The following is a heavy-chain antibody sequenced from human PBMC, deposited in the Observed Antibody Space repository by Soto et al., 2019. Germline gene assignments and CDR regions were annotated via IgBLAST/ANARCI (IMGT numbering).Heavy chain of an antibody. CDR2: SIPVFGTA. J-gene: IGHJ6*02. CDR3: ARGDATKIVVTTYYAMDV. Sequence: QVQLVQSGAEVKKPGSSVNVSCKASGGSLSNYGISWVRQAPGQGLEWMGGSIPVFGTANYAQKFQGRVTITADESTSIVYMDVTSLKSEDTAVYYCARGDATKIVVTTYYAMDVWGQGTTVTVSS. V-gene: IGHV1-69*12. D-gene: IGHD3-9*01. CDR1: GGSLSNYG.